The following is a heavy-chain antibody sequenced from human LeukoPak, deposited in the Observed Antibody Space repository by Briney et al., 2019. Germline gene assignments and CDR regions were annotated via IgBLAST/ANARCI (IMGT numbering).Heavy chain of an antibody. CDR1: GFTFSTYA. Sequence: PGGSLRLSCAASGFTFSTYAINWVRQAPGRGLEWLSSISGSGTNTHNADSVRGRFTISRDNSKNTVYLQMNSLRAEDTAIYFCARGRRIGTSSYYFDYWGQGALVTVSS. J-gene: IGHJ4*02. CDR2: ISGSGTNT. V-gene: IGHV3-23*01. D-gene: IGHD6-6*01. CDR3: ARGRRIGTSSYYFDY.